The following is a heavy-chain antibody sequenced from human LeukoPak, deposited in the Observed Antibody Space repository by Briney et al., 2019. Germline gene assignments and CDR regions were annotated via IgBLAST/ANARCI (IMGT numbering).Heavy chain of an antibody. J-gene: IGHJ6*03. CDR3: ARVKMGATISDYYYYYMDV. CDR2: IISNGGST. V-gene: IGHV3-64*01. D-gene: IGHD1-26*01. CDR1: GFTFSAYT. Sequence: GGSLRLSCAASGFTFSAYTIHWVRQAPGRRLESVSAIISNGGSTYYANSVKGRFTISRDNSKNTLYLQMGSLRAEDMAVSYCARVKMGATISDYYYYYMDVWGKGTTVTVSS.